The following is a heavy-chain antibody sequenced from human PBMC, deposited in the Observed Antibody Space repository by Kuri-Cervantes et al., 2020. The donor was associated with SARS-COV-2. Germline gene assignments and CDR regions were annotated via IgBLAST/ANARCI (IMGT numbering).Heavy chain of an antibody. CDR3: ARAYQGLGIWGDIGY. Sequence: ASVKVSCKASGYTFTGYYMHWVRQAPGQGLEWMGWINPNSGGTNYAQKFQGRVTMTRDTSISTAYMELSRLRSDDTAVYYCARAYQGLGIWGDIGYWGQGTLVTVSS. V-gene: IGHV1-2*02. CDR1: GYTFTGYY. D-gene: IGHD3-16*01. J-gene: IGHJ4*02. CDR2: INPNSGGT.